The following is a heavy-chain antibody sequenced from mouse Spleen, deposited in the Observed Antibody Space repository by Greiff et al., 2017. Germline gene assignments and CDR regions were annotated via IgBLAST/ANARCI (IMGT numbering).Heavy chain of an antibody. V-gene: IGHV1-15*01. CDR2: IDPETGGT. CDR3: TRGPIYYGDF. D-gene: IGHD2-13*01. J-gene: IGHJ3*01. CDR1: GYTFTDYE. Sequence: QVQLQQSGAELVRPGASVTLSCKASGYTFTDYEMHWVKQTPVHGLEWIGAIDPETGGTAYNQKFKGKAILTADKSSSTAYMELRSLTSEDSAVYYCTRGPIYYGDFWGQGTLVTVSA.